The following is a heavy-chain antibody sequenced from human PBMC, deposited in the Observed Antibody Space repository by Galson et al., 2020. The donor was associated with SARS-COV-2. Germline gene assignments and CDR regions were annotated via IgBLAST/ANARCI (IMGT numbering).Heavy chain of an antibody. D-gene: IGHD2-15*01. J-gene: IGHJ5*02. CDR1: GGSISNTNW. V-gene: IGHV4-4*02. CDR2: IHHSGNT. CDR3: ARLGDCSGGTCYSRGYNWFDP. Sequence: SETLSPTCAVSGGSISNTNWWSWVRQPPGKRQEWIGEIHHSGNTNSNPSLNSRVTISVDTSKNQFSLKLISVTAADTAVYYLARLGDCSGGTCYSRGYNWFDPWGQGTLVTVSS.